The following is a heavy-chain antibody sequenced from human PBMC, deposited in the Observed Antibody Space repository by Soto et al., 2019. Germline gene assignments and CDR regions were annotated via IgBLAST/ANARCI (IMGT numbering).Heavy chain of an antibody. V-gene: IGHV4-31*03. J-gene: IGHJ5*02. CDR2: IYYSGST. Sequence: QVQLQESGPGLVKPSQTLSLTCTVSGGSISSGGYYWSWIRQHPGKGLEWIGYIYYSGSTYYNPSLKSRVTISADTSKNQFSLKLSSVTAADTAVYYCARGPLYSGSYYGWFDPWGQGTLVTVSS. CDR1: GGSISSGGYY. D-gene: IGHD1-26*01. CDR3: ARGPLYSGSYYGWFDP.